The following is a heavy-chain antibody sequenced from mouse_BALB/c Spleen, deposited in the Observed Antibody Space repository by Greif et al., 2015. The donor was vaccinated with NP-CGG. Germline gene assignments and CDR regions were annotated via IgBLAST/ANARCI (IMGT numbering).Heavy chain of an antibody. V-gene: IGHV3-2*02. CDR3: AREDLSTTGYYAMDY. CDR2: ISYSGST. D-gene: IGHD2-1*01. CDR1: GYSITSDYA. Sequence: VQLQQSGPGLVKPSQSLSLTCTVTGYSITSDYAWNWIRQFPGNKLEWMGYISYSGSTGYNPSLKSRISITRDTSKNQFFLQLNSVTTEDTATYYCAREDLSTTGYYAMDYWGQGTSVTVAS. J-gene: IGHJ4*01.